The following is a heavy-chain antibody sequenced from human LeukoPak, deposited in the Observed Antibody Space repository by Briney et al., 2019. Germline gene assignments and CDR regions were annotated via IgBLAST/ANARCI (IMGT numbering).Heavy chain of an antibody. J-gene: IGHJ4*02. V-gene: IGHV4-38-2*02. D-gene: IGHD3-10*01. CDR2: IYHSGST. Sequence: PSETLSLTCTVSGYSISSGYYWGWIRQPPGKGLEWIGSIYHSGSTYYNPSLKSRVTISVDTPKNQFSLKLSSVTAADTAVYYCARESNVLLWFGEHYYFDYWGQGTLVTVSS. CDR3: ARESNVLLWFGEHYYFDY. CDR1: GYSISSGYY.